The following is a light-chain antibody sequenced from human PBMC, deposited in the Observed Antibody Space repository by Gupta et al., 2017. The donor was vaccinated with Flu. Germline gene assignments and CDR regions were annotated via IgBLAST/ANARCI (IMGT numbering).Light chain of an antibody. CDR2: AAS. J-gene: IGKJ4*01. V-gene: IGKV1D-12*01. CDR3: QQTNSFPLT. Sequence: VQMTQSPSSVCASVGDRVTITCRASQGIGTWLVWYQQKPGSAPKLLIYAASGLQSGVPSRFSGSVSGSTFTLTISSLRPEDFATYYCQQTNSFPLTFGGGTKVEI. CDR1: QGIGTW.